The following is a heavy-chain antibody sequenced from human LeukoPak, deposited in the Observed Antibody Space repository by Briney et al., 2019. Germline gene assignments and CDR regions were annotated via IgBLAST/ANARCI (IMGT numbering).Heavy chain of an antibody. D-gene: IGHD1-26*01. Sequence: GGSLRLSCAASGFTFSSYWMHWVRQAPGKGLEWVSVIYRGGSTYYADSVKGRFTISRDNSKNTLYLQMNNLRAEDTAVYYCAMATWVGGLDYWGQGTLVTVSS. V-gene: IGHV3-66*01. J-gene: IGHJ4*02. CDR3: AMATWVGGLDY. CDR2: IYRGGST. CDR1: GFTFSSYW.